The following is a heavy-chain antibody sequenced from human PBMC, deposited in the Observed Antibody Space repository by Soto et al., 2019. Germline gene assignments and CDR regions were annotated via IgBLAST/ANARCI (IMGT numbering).Heavy chain of an antibody. J-gene: IGHJ4*02. CDR3: ARGRDILTGFDY. CDR1: GGSISSGDYY. V-gene: IGHV4-30-4*01. Sequence: PSETLSLTCTVSGGSISSGDYYWSWIRQPPGKGLEWIGYIYYSGSTYYNPSLKSRVTISVDTSKNQFSLKLSSVTVADTAVYYCARGRDILTGFDYWGQGTLVTVSS. D-gene: IGHD3-9*01. CDR2: IYYSGST.